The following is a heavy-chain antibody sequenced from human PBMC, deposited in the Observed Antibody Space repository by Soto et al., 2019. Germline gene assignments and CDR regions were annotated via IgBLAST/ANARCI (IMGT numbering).Heavy chain of an antibody. CDR3: ARLISSSSFLYYYYYMDV. V-gene: IGHV4-59*08. Sequence: SETLSLTCTVSGGSISSYYWSWIRQPPGKGLEWIGYIYYSGSTNYNPSLKSRVTISVDTSKNQFSLKLSSVTAADTAVYYCARLISSSSFLYYYYYMDVWGKGTTVTVSS. D-gene: IGHD6-13*01. CDR1: GGSISSYY. J-gene: IGHJ6*03. CDR2: IYYSGST.